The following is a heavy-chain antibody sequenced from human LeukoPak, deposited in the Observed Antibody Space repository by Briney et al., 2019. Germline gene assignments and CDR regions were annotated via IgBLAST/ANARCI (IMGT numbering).Heavy chain of an antibody. J-gene: IGHJ4*02. D-gene: IGHD3-22*01. CDR2: IYHSGTT. CDR3: ARRYDTSGYYYFDY. Sequence: SETLSLTCAVSGYSISGGYYWGWIRQPLGKGLEWIGNIYHSGTTYYNPSLKSRVTISVDTSKNQFSLKLNSVTAADTAVFYCARRYDTSGYYYFDYWGQGTLVTVSS. V-gene: IGHV4-38-2*01. CDR1: GYSISGGYY.